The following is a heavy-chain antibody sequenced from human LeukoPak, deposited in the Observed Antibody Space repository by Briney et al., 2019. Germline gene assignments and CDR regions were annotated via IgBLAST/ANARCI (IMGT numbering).Heavy chain of an antibody. Sequence: SETLSLTCTVSGGSISSYYWSWLRQPPGKGLEWIGYIYYSGSTNYHPSLKSRVTISVDTSKNQFSLKLSSVTAADTAVYYCARDLGKLDAFDIWGQGTMVTVSS. CDR1: GGSISSYY. D-gene: IGHD3-16*01. V-gene: IGHV4-59*01. J-gene: IGHJ3*02. CDR3: ARDLGKLDAFDI. CDR2: IYYSGST.